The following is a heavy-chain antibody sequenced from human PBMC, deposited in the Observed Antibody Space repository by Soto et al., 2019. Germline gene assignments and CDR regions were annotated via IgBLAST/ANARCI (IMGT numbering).Heavy chain of an antibody. CDR3: ARTYYYDTSGYSSNWYFDL. V-gene: IGHV4-28*01. J-gene: IGHJ2*01. CDR2: IYYSGST. Sequence: QVQLQESGPGLVKPSDTLSLTCAVSGYSISTTNWWGWIRQPPGKGLEWIGYIYYSGSTFYNPSLKSRVTMSVDTSKNQFSLKLSSVTAVDTGVYYCARTYYYDTSGYSSNWYFDLWGRGTLVTVSS. CDR1: GYSISTTNW. D-gene: IGHD3-22*01.